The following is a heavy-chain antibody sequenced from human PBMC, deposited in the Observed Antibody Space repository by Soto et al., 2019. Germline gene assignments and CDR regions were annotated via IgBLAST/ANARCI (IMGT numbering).Heavy chain of an antibody. V-gene: IGHV3-23*01. CDR3: AKDRIVVVTAIDFDY. D-gene: IGHD2-21*02. CDR2: ISGSGGST. CDR1: GFTFSSYA. J-gene: IGHJ4*02. Sequence: GGSLRLSCAASGFTFSSYAMSWVRQAPGKGLEWVSAISGSGGSTYYADSVKGRFTISRDNSKNTLYLQMNSLRAEDTAVYYCAKDRIVVVTAIDFDYWGQGTLVTVSS.